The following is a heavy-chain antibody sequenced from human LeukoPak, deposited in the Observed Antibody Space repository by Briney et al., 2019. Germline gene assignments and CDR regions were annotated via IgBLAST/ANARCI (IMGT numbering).Heavy chain of an antibody. Sequence: PSETLSLTCTVSGGSISSYYWSWIRQPPGKGLEWIGYIYYSGSTNYSPSLKSRVTISVDTSKNQFSLKLSSVTAADTAVYYCARLDYYEKGAFDIWGQGTIVTVSS. D-gene: IGHD3-22*01. CDR1: GGSISSYY. CDR3: ARLDYYEKGAFDI. CDR2: IYYSGST. J-gene: IGHJ3*02. V-gene: IGHV4-59*08.